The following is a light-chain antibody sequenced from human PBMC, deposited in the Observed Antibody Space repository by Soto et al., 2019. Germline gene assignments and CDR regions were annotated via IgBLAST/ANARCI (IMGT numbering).Light chain of an antibody. V-gene: IGKV1-6*01. Sequence: AIQMTQSPSSLSASVGDRVTITCRASQGIRNDLGWYQQKPGKAPKLLIYAASSLQSGVPSRFSGSGSGTDFTLTISSLHPDDFATYYCQQCNAFWTFGQGTKVDSK. CDR3: QQCNAFWT. CDR1: QGIRND. J-gene: IGKJ1*01. CDR2: AAS.